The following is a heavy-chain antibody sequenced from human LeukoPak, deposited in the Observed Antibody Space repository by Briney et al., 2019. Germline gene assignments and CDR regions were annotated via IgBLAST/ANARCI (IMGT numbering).Heavy chain of an antibody. D-gene: IGHD2-2*01. CDR2: ISGSGGST. CDR1: GFTFSSYA. V-gene: IGHV3-23*01. Sequence: GGSLRLSCAASGFTFSSYAMSWVRQAPGKGLEWVSAISGSGGSTYYADSVKGRFTISRDNSKNTLYLQMNSLRAEDTAVYYCAKGYCSSTSCYADVAYFQHWGQGTLVTVSS. CDR3: AKGYCSSTSCYADVAYFQH. J-gene: IGHJ1*01.